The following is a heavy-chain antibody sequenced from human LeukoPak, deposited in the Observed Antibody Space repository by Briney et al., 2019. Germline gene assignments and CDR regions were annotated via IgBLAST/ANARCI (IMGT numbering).Heavy chain of an antibody. D-gene: IGHD3-22*01. V-gene: IGHV3-30*02. J-gene: IGHJ6*03. CDR2: IQYDGSNK. CDR3: AKDRAMQGYYDSSGYYGNFYCMDV. CDR1: GFTFSNYG. Sequence: GGSLRLSCAASGFTFSNYGTHWVRQAPGKGLEWVAFIQYDGSNKYYADSVKGRFTISRDNSKNTLYLQMNSLRAEDTAVYYCAKDRAMQGYYDSSGYYGNFYCMDVWGKGTTVTVSS.